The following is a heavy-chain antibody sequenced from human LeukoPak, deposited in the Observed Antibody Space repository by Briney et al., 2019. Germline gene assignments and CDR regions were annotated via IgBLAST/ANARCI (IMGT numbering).Heavy chain of an antibody. V-gene: IGHV3-30-3*01. CDR1: GFTFSSYA. D-gene: IGHD3-22*01. CDR2: ISYDGSNK. CDR3: AKGPYYDSSGCFDY. J-gene: IGHJ4*02. Sequence: PGGSLRLSCAASGFTFSSYAMHWVRQAPGKGLEWVAVISYDGSNKYYADSVKGRFTISRDNSKNTLYLQMNSLRAEDTAVYYCAKGPYYDSSGCFDYWGQGTLVTVSS.